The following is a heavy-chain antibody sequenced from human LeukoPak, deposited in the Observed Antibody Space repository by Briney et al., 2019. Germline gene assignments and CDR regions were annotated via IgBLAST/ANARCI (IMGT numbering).Heavy chain of an antibody. Sequence: GASVKVSCKTSGYTFNTFGVGWVRQAPGQGLEWMGWISGYNGDTNFAEKLQGRVTMTTDTSTSTAYMELRSLRSDDTAVYYCARSGDGNWFDPWSQGTLLTVSS. CDR2: ISGYNGDT. J-gene: IGHJ5*02. CDR1: GYTFNTFG. D-gene: IGHD4-17*01. V-gene: IGHV1-18*01. CDR3: ARSGDGNWFDP.